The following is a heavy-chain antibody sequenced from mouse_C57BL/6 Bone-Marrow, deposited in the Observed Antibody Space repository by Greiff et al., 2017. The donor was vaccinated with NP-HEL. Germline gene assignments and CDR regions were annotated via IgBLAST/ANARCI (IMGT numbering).Heavy chain of an antibody. J-gene: IGHJ2*01. CDR1: GFTFTGYG. V-gene: IGHV1-7*01. Sequence: VKLQESGAELVKPGASVKLSCKASGFTFTGYGMHWVHQRPGQGLEWIGYINPSSGSTNYNQKFKGKVTLTVDKSSSTVYMQLSSLTCVDTTVYYCARWCYFDYWGQGTTLTVSS. CDR2: INPSSGST. CDR3: ARWCYFDY. D-gene: IGHD1-1*02.